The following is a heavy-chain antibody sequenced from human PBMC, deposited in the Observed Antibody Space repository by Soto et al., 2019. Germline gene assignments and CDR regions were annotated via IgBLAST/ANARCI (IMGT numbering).Heavy chain of an antibody. CDR2: IFSNDEK. V-gene: IGHV2-26*01. Sequence: QVTLKESGPVLVKPTEPLTLTCTVSGFSLSNARMGVNWIRQPPGKALEWLAHIFSNDEKSYSTSLKSRLTISKDTSKSQVVLTMTNIDPVDTATYYCARTGSSWDFDCWGQGTLVTVSS. J-gene: IGHJ4*02. CDR1: GFSLSNARMG. CDR3: ARTGSSWDFDC. D-gene: IGHD6-13*01.